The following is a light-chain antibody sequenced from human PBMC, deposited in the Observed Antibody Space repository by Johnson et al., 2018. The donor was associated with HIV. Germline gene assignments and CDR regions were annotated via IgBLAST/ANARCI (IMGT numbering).Light chain of an antibody. V-gene: IGLV1-51*02. CDR2: KNT. CDR3: GTWDTSLSAGGV. CDR1: SSTIGNNY. J-gene: IGLJ1*01. Sequence: QSVLTQPPSVSAAPGQKVTISCSGSSSTIGNNYVSWYQVLPGAAPKLLIYKNTKRPSGLPDRLSGSKSGTSATLGITGLQTGDEAEYYCGTWDTSLSAGGVFGTGTKVTVL.